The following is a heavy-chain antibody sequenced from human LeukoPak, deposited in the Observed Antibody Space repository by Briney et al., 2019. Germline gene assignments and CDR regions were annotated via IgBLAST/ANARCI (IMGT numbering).Heavy chain of an antibody. V-gene: IGHV3-30-3*01. CDR1: GFMFSSYA. Sequence: GGSLSLSCAASGFMFSSYAMHWVRQAPGKGLEWVAVISYDGSNKYYADSVKGRFTISRDNSKNTLHLQMNSLRVEDTAVYYCGRDGTGAATVVTHWGQGTLVTVSS. CDR3: GRDGTGAATVVTH. CDR2: ISYDGSNK. D-gene: IGHD4-23*01. J-gene: IGHJ4*02.